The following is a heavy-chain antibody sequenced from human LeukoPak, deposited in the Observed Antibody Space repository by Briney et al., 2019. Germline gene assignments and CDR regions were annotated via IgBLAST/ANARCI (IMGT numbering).Heavy chain of an antibody. CDR3: ARQKSGSYGLFDY. J-gene: IGHJ4*02. CDR1: GGSISSSSYY. Sequence: SETLSPTCTVSGGSISSSSYYWGWIRQPPGKGLEWIGSIYYSGSTYYNPSLKSRVTISVDTSKNQFSLKLSSVTAADTSVYYCARQKSGSYGLFDYWGQGTLVTVSS. V-gene: IGHV4-39*01. CDR2: IYYSGST. D-gene: IGHD1-26*01.